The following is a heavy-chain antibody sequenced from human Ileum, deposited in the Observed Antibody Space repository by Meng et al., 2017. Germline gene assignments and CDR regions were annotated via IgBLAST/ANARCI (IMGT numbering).Heavy chain of an antibody. CDR1: AESFSNDY. D-gene: IGHD2-15*01. CDR3: AREKWSSND. Sequence: HVQLQRWVAGLLNPSETLSPTCDAESFSNDYWTWVRQPPGKGLEWIGEINHSENTHYDPSLQSRVTISFGTSKNQVSLKLTSVTAADTAVYYCAREKWSSNDWGRGALVTVSS. J-gene: IGHJ4*02. CDR2: INHSENT. V-gene: IGHV4-34*01.